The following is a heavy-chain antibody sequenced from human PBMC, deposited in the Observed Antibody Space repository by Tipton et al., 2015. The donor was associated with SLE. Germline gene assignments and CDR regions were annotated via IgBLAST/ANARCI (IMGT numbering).Heavy chain of an antibody. CDR3: ARNSDPLTT. Sequence: SLRLSCTASGFTFGDYAMSWVRQAPGKGLEWVAVISYDGSNVHYADSVKGRFTISRDNAKNSLYLQMNSLRAEDTAVYYCARNSDPLTTWGQGTLVTVSS. CDR2: ISYDGSNV. V-gene: IGHV3-30-3*01. J-gene: IGHJ5*02. D-gene: IGHD3-9*01. CDR1: GFTFGDYA.